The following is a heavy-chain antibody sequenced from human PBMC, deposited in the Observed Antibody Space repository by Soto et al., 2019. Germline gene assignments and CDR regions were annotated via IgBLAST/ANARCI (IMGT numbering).Heavy chain of an antibody. CDR2: ISSSSSTI. D-gene: IGHD4-17*01. J-gene: IGHJ3*02. CDR1: GFTFSSYS. CDR3: ARPRRRYGDHEGDDAFDI. Sequence: EVQLVESGGGLVQPGGSLRLSCAASGFTFSSYSMNWVRQAPGKGLEWVSYISSSSSTIYYADSVKGRFTISRDNAKNSLYLQRNSLRAEDTAVYYCARPRRRYGDHEGDDAFDIWGQGTMVTVSS. V-gene: IGHV3-48*01.